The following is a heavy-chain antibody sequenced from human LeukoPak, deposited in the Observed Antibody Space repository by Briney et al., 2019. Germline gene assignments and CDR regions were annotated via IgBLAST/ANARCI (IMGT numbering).Heavy chain of an antibody. J-gene: IGHJ4*02. Sequence: NPSETLSLTCTVSGDSSSNSIYYWGWIRQPPGKGLEWIGSIDYGGSTYYNPSLKSRATISIDTSKNQFSLNLNYVTAADTAVYYCAREYTLYRSGWFLDYWGQGTVVTVSS. CDR1: GDSSSNSIYY. CDR2: IDYGGST. V-gene: IGHV4-39*07. D-gene: IGHD6-19*01. CDR3: AREYTLYRSGWFLDY.